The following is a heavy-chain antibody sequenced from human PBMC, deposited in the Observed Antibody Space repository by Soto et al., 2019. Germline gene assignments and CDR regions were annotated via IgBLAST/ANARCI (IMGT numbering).Heavy chain of an antibody. J-gene: IGHJ4*02. V-gene: IGHV3-7*05. D-gene: IGHD4-17*01. Sequence: PGGSLRLACAASGFTFSSYWMSWVRQAPGKGLEWVANIKQDGSEKYYVDSVKGRFTISRDNAKNSLYLQMNSLRAEDTAVYYCARDVVRDYGDYELQTDYWGQGTLVTVSS. CDR1: GFTFSSYW. CDR2: IKQDGSEK. CDR3: ARDVVRDYGDYELQTDY.